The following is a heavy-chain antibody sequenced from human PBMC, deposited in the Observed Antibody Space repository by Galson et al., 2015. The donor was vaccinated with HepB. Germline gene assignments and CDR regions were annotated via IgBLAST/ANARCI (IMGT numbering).Heavy chain of an antibody. D-gene: IGHD6-13*01. CDR2: INLNNDDT. CDR1: GYTFSDYY. V-gene: IGHV1-2*02. CDR3: ARDSTAAGSWFDY. Sequence: SVKVSCKASGYTFSDYYMHWVRQAPGQGLEWMGWINLNNDDTNYAQKFQGRVTMTRDMSISTAYMDLSRLTSDDTAVYYCARDSTAAGSWFDYWGQGTLVTVSS. J-gene: IGHJ4*02.